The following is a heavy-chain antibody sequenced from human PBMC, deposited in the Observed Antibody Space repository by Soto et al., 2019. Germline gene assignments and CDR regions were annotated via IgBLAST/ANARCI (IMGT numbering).Heavy chain of an antibody. CDR2: ISSSRSTI. CDR3: ARADSGYAPGYYYYGMYV. CDR1: GFTFSSYS. V-gene: IGHV3-48*01. D-gene: IGHD5-12*01. Sequence: EVQLVESGGGLVQPGGSLRLSCAASGFTFSSYSMNWVRQAPGKGLEWVSYISSSRSTIYYADSVKGRFTISRDNAMNSPDLQMNSLRAEDMAVYCCARADSGYAPGYYYYGMYVWGQGTTVTVSS. J-gene: IGHJ6*02.